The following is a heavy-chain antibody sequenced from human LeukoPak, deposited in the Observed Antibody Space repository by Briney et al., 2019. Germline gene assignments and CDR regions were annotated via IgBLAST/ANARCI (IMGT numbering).Heavy chain of an antibody. CDR1: GGSISSYY. CDR3: ARDSLLVGYFDY. CDR2: IYYSGST. J-gene: IGHJ4*02. D-gene: IGHD6-13*01. V-gene: IGHV4-59*01. Sequence: SETLSLTCTVSGGSISSYYWSWIRQPPGKGLEWIGYIYYSGSTNYNPSLESRVTISVDTSKNQFSLKLSSVTAADTAVYYCARDSLLVGYFDYWGQGTLVTVSS.